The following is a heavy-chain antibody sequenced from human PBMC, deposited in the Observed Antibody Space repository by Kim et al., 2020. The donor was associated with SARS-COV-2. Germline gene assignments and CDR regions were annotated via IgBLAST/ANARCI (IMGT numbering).Heavy chain of an antibody. CDR1: GGSFSGYY. J-gene: IGHJ4*02. Sequence: SETLSLTCAVYGGSFSGYYWSWIRQPPGKGLEWIGEINHSGSTNYNPSLKSRVTISVDTSKNQFSLKLSSVTAADTAVYYCARVDLAAAGYRRTYYFDYWGQGTLVTVSS. CDR2: INHSGST. V-gene: IGHV4-34*01. CDR3: ARVDLAAAGYRRTYYFDY. D-gene: IGHD6-13*01.